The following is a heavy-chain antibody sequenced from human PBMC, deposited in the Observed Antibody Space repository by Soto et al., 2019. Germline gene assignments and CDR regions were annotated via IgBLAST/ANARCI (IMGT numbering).Heavy chain of an antibody. V-gene: IGHV5-51*01. Sequence: PGESLKISCKGFGYSFANDWIGWVRQMPGKGLEWMVIIFPGDSDTRYSPSFQGQVTISADKSISTAYLEWNSLKASDTAMYYCAKASGDYLYDFDYWGQGTLVTVSS. CDR1: GYSFANDW. CDR3: AKASGDYLYDFDY. D-gene: IGHD1-26*01. J-gene: IGHJ4*02. CDR2: IFPGDSDT.